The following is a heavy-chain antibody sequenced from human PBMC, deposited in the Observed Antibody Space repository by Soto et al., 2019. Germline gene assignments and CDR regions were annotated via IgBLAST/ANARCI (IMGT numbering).Heavy chain of an antibody. CDR2: ISWNSGSI. D-gene: IGHD3-3*01. V-gene: IGHV3-9*01. CDR1: GFTFDDYA. CDR3: EKAGFWSGYYSLVDY. J-gene: IGHJ4*02. Sequence: EVQLVESGGGLVQPGRSLRLSCAASGFTFDDYAMHWVRQAPGKGLEWVSGISWNSGSIGYADSVKGRFSISRDNAKNTMYLQLNSLSAEATALYYCEKAGFWSGYYSLVDYWGQGTLVTVSS.